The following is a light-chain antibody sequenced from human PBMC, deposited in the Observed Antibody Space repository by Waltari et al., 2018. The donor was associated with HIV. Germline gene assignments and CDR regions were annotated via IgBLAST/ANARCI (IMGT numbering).Light chain of an antibody. CDR2: EVT. J-gene: IGLJ2*01. CDR1: STDIGSYDL. Sequence: QSALTQPASVSGSPGQSITISCTGMSTDIGSYDLVSLYQQHPGKAHKLMIYEVTKRPSGVSNRFSGSKSGNTASLTISGLQAEDEADYHCCSYAGGITHVLFGGGTKLTVL. CDR3: CSYAGGITHVL. V-gene: IGLV2-23*02.